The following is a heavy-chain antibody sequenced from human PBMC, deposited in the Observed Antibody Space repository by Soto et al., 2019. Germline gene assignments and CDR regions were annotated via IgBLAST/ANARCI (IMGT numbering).Heavy chain of an antibody. Sequence: PGGSLRLSCAASGFTFSSYAMSWVRQAPGKGLEWVSAISGSGGSTYYADSVKGRFTISRDNSKNTLYLQMNSLRAEDTAVYYCAKWGAISLIYCSGGSCYFDYRGQGTLVTVSS. CDR1: GFTFSSYA. CDR2: ISGSGGST. D-gene: IGHD2-15*01. V-gene: IGHV3-23*01. J-gene: IGHJ4*02. CDR3: AKWGAISLIYCSGGSCYFDY.